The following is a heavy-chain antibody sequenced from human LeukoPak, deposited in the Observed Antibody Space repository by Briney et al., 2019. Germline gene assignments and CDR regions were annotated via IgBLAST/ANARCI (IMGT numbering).Heavy chain of an antibody. CDR3: ARAFSGRTVVISWFDP. CDR2: INPNSGGT. J-gene: IGHJ5*02. CDR1: GYTFTDYY. V-gene: IGHV1-2*02. Sequence: ASVTVSCKASGYTFTDYYMHWVRQAPGQGLEWMGWINPNSGGTNYAQKFQGRVIMTRDTSISTAYMELSRLRSDDTAVYYCARAFSGRTVVISWFDPWGQGTLVTVSS. D-gene: IGHD3-22*01.